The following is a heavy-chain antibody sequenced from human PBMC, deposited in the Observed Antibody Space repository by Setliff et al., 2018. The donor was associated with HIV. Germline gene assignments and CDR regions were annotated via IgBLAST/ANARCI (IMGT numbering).Heavy chain of an antibody. CDR1: GGSISSGSYY. CDR2: IYTSGST. D-gene: IGHD3-3*01. V-gene: IGHV4-61*02. Sequence: KPSETLSLTCTVSGGSISSGSYYWSWIRQPAGKGLEWIGRIYTSGSTNYNPSLKSRVTISVDTSKNQFSLKLSSVTAADTAVYYCARPYYDFWSGRTEFYFDYWGQGTLVTVSS. J-gene: IGHJ4*02. CDR3: ARPYYDFWSGRTEFYFDY.